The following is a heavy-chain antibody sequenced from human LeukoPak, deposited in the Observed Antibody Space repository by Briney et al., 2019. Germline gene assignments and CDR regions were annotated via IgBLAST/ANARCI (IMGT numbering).Heavy chain of an antibody. CDR1: GSAFSSYY. V-gene: IGHV1-46*01. J-gene: IGHJ4*02. D-gene: IGHD4-23*01. Sequence: GASVKVSCKASGSAFSSYYMHWVRQAPGQGLEWMGIINPTGGGTTYAQKFQGRLTMTRDTSTATIYMDLSSLRSEDTAVYFCARALDFGGNDFDYWGQGTLVTVSS. CDR2: INPTGGGT. CDR3: ARALDFGGNDFDY.